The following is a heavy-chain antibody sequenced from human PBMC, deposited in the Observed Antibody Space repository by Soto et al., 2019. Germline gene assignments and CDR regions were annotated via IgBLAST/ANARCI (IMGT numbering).Heavy chain of an antibody. V-gene: IGHV4-34*01. CDR3: ARTYFALLWFGESLDNWFDP. J-gene: IGHJ5*02. CDR2: INHSGST. D-gene: IGHD3-10*01. Sequence: KASETLSLTCAVYGGSFSGYYWSWIRQPPGKGLEWIGEINHSGSTNYNPSLKSRVTISVDTSKNQFSLKLSSVTAADTAVYYCARTYFALLWFGESLDNWFDPWGQGTLVTVSS. CDR1: GGSFSGYY.